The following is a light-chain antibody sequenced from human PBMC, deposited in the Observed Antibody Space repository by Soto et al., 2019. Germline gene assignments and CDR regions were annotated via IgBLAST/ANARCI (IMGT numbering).Light chain of an antibody. J-gene: IGKJ1*01. V-gene: IGKV1-8*01. CDR2: AAS. CDR1: QGISSY. CDR3: RQYYSYPPT. Sequence: AIRMTQSPSSFSASTGDRVTITCRASQGISSYLAWYQQKPGKAPKLLIYAASTLQSVVPSRFSGSGSGTDFTLTISCLQSEDFATYYCRQYYSYPPTFGQGTKVEIK.